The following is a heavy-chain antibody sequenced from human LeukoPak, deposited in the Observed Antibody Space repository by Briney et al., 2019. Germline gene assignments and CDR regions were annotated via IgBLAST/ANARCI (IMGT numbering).Heavy chain of an antibody. CDR2: ISAGGGSS. CDR3: ARDPNGDYIGAFDM. V-gene: IGHV3-23*01. J-gene: IGHJ3*02. D-gene: IGHD4-17*01. CDR1: GFTFSTYA. Sequence: GGSLRLSCTASGFTFSTYAMMRVRQTPGKGLEWVSDISAGGGSSNYADSVKGRFTISRDNSKHSLFLQMNSLRAEDTAVYYCARDPNGDYIGAFDMWGPGTMVTVSS.